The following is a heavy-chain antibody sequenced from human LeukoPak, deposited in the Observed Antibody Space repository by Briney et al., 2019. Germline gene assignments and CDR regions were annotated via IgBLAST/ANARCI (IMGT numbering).Heavy chain of an antibody. CDR2: IYSGGST. J-gene: IGHJ4*02. D-gene: IGHD2-8*01. CDR1: EFSVGSNY. CDR3: ARDTAIRNVVMVSFDY. V-gene: IGHV3-66*01. Sequence: GGSLRLSCAASEFSVGSNYMTWVRQAPGKGLEWVSLIYSGGSTYYADSVKGRFTISRDNSKNTLYLQMNSLRAEDTAVYYCARDTAIRNVVMVSFDYWGQGTLVTVSS.